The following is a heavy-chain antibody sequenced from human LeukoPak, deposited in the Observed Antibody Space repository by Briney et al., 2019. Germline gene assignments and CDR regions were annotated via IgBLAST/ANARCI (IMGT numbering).Heavy chain of an antibody. J-gene: IGHJ4*02. V-gene: IGHV3-48*04. CDR3: AREAYSSGWSIWDC. D-gene: IGHD6-19*01. CDR2: ISSSVSTI. CDR1: GFTFSSYS. Sequence: GGSLRLSCAASGFTFSSYSMNWVRQAPGKGLEWVSYISSSVSTIFYAGSVKGRFTISRDNAKNSLYLQMNSLRVEDTAVYYCAREAYSSGWSIWDCWGQGTLVTVSS.